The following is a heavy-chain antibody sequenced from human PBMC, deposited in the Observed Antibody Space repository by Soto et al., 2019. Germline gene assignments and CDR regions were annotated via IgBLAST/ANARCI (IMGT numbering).Heavy chain of an antibody. D-gene: IGHD3-9*01. J-gene: IGHJ6*02. CDR2: MNPNSGNT. Sequence: ASVKVSCKASGYTFTSYDINWVRQATGQGLEWMGWMNPNSGNTGYAQKFQGRVTMTRNTSISTAYMELSSLRSEDTAVYYCARVLRYFDWSSYGMDVWGQGTPVTVYS. CDR1: GYTFTSYD. V-gene: IGHV1-8*01. CDR3: ARVLRYFDWSSYGMDV.